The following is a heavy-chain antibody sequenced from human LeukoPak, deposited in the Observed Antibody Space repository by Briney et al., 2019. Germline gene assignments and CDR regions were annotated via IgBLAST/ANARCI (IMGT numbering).Heavy chain of an antibody. J-gene: IGHJ4*02. CDR1: GYTFTGYY. D-gene: IGHD6-13*01. Sequence: ASVKVSCKASGYTFTGYYMHWVRQAPGQGLEWMGWINPNSGGTNYAQKFQGRVTMTRDTSISTAYMELSRLRSDDTAVYYCARDRKTSSAGTSFDYWGQGTLVTVSS. CDR2: INPNSGGT. V-gene: IGHV1-2*02. CDR3: ARDRKTSSAGTSFDY.